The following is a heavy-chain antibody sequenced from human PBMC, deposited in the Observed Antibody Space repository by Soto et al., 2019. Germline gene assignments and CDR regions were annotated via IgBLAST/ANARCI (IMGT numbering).Heavy chain of an antibody. V-gene: IGHV4-30-4*01. CDR3: AIYGGNSVYFDD. D-gene: IGHD4-17*01. J-gene: IGHJ4*02. CDR2: IYYSGST. Sequence: SETLSLTCTVSGGPISSGDYYWSWIRQPPGKGLEWIGYIYYSGSTYYNPSLKSRVTISVDTSKNQFSLKLSSVTAADTAVYYGAIYGGNSVYFDDWGQGTLVTVSS. CDR1: GGPISSGDYY.